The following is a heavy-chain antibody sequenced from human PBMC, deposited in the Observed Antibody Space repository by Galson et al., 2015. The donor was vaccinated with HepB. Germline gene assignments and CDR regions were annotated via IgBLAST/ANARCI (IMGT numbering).Heavy chain of an antibody. V-gene: IGHV1-24*01. CDR3: ATRFAAGGSYLFFGY. Sequence: SVKVSCKVSGYTHTELSMHWVRQAPGKGLEWMGGFDPEDGTRIYAQKFQGRVTMVEDTSLDTAYMELTSPTSEDTAVYYCATRFAAGGSYLFFGYWGQGTLVTVSS. J-gene: IGHJ4*02. CDR1: GYTHTELS. D-gene: IGHD1-26*01. CDR2: FDPEDGTR.